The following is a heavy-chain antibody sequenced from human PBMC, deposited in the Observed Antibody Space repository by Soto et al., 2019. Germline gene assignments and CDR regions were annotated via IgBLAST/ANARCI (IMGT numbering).Heavy chain of an antibody. D-gene: IGHD3-3*01. Sequence: GESLKISCKGSGYSFTSYWIGWVRQMPGKGLEWMGIIYPGDSDTRYSPSFQGQVTISADKSISTAYLQWSSLKASDTAMYYCARRNYDFLDLHHNWFDPWGQGTLVTVSS. V-gene: IGHV5-51*01. CDR1: GYSFTSYW. CDR2: IYPGDSDT. CDR3: ARRNYDFLDLHHNWFDP. J-gene: IGHJ5*02.